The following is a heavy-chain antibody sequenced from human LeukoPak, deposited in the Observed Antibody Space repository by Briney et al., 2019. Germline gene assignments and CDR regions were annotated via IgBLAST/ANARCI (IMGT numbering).Heavy chain of an antibody. V-gene: IGHV1-2*02. CDR3: ARVRIGQQLAKFYYYAMDV. CDR1: GYTFTDYY. J-gene: IGHJ6*02. CDR2: IYPNSGGT. Sequence: ASVKVSCEASGYTFTDYYLHWVRQAPGQGLEWMGWIYPNSGGTNFAQKFQGRVTMTTDTSISTAYMEVSRLSSDDTAVYYCARVRIGQQLAKFYYYAMDVCGQGTTVTVSS. D-gene: IGHD6-13*01.